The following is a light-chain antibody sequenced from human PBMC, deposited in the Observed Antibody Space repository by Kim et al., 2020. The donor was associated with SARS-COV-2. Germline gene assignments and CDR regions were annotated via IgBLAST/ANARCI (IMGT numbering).Light chain of an antibody. CDR1: SGSIASKY. Sequence: NFMLTQPHSVSESPGKTVTISCTGSSGSIASKYVQWYQQRPGSAPTTVIYDNKKRPSGVPDRFSGSIDSSSNSASLTISGLKTEDEADYYCQSYDSNNPWVFGGGTQLTL. V-gene: IGLV6-57*02. CDR3: QSYDSNNPWV. CDR2: DNK. J-gene: IGLJ3*02.